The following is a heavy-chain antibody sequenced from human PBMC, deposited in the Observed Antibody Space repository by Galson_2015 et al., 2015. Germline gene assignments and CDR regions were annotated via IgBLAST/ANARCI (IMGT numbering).Heavy chain of an antibody. Sequence: SVKVSCKAPGYTFTGYYIHWVRQAPGQGLEWMGWINPNNGNTTYAQNFQAWVTLTRDTSISTAYMELSRLRSDDTAVYYCARASYYFASRSYRDWFDPWGQGTLVTVSS. D-gene: IGHD3-10*01. CDR2: INPNNGNT. CDR3: ARASYYFASRSYRDWFDP. J-gene: IGHJ5*02. V-gene: IGHV1-2*04. CDR1: GYTFTGYY.